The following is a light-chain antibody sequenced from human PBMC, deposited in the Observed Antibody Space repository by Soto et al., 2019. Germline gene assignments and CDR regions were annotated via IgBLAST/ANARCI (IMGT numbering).Light chain of an antibody. CDR2: KVS. Sequence: DVVMTQSPLSLPVTLVHPASISFRSNQILVHSDGIAYFSWFQQRPGRSPRRLIYKVSNRDSGVPSRFSGSGSGTEFTLTISSLQPDDSATYYCQQYESYSWTFGQGTKVDIK. CDR1: QILVHSDGIAY. CDR3: QQYESYSWT. V-gene: IGKV2-30*02. J-gene: IGKJ1*01.